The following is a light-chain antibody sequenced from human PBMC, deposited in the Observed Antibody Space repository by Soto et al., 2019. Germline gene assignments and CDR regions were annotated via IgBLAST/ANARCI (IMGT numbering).Light chain of an antibody. V-gene: IGKV1-5*03. CDR2: KTS. CDR1: QSISSW. Sequence: DIQMTQSPSTLSASVGDRVTITCRASQSISSWLAWFQQKSGKAPKVLIYKTSSLESGAPSRFSGSGSGTEFTLTISSLQPDDSATYYCQQYNSYPWTFGQGTKVEIK. CDR3: QQYNSYPWT. J-gene: IGKJ1*01.